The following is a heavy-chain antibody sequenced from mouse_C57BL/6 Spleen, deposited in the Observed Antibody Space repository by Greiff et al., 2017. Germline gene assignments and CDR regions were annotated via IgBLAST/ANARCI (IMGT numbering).Heavy chain of an antibody. CDR3: AREGYYGSSSYYAMDD. J-gene: IGHJ4*01. D-gene: IGHD1-1*01. V-gene: IGHV1-64*01. Sequence: QVQLQQPGAELVKPGASVKLSCKASGYTFTSYWMHWVKQRPGQGLEWIGMIHPNSGSTNYNEKFKSKATLTVDKSSSTAYMQLSSLTSEDSAVYYCAREGYYGSSSYYAMDDWGQGTSVTGSS. CDR2: IHPNSGST. CDR1: GYTFTSYW.